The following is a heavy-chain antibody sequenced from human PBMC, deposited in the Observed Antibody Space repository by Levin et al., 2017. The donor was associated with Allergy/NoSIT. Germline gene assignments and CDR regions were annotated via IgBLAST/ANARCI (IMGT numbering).Heavy chain of an antibody. J-gene: IGHJ6*02. CDR2: ISGSGGST. Sequence: GGSLRLSCAASGFTFSSYAMSWVRQAPGKGLEWVSAISGSGGSTYYADSVKGRFTISRDNSKNTLYLQMNSLRAEDTAVYYCANYITTLNYYYYGMDVWGQGTTVTVSS. CDR1: GFTFSSYA. D-gene: IGHD1-20*01. CDR3: ANYITTLNYYYYGMDV. V-gene: IGHV3-23*01.